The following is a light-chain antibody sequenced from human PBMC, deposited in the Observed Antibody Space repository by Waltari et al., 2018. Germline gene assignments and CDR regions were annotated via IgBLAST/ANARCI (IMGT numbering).Light chain of an antibody. CDR1: QVISNS. CDR2: GTS. J-gene: IGKJ4*01. Sequence: DIQMTQSPSSLSASVGDRVSISCRASQVISNSLAWYHQSPGQAPKLLLYGTSRLESGVPSRFSGRGSGTDYTLTISSLQPEDFGTYYCQQYYGVTLTVGGGTKVQI. V-gene: IGKV1-NL1*01. CDR3: QQYYGVTLT.